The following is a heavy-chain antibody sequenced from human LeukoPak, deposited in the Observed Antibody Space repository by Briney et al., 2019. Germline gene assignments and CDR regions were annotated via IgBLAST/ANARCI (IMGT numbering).Heavy chain of an antibody. J-gene: IGHJ6*02. V-gene: IGHV3-23*01. CDR1: GFIFSGYS. CDR3: AKAASSSWPSYYYGMDV. Sequence: GGSLRLSCAASGFIFSGYSMSWVRQAPGKGLEWVSVITGSGGNTYYADSVKGRFTISKDNSKNTVYLQMSSLRVDDTAVYYCAKAASSSWPSYYYGMDVWGQGTTVTVSS. CDR2: ITGSGGNT. D-gene: IGHD6-13*01.